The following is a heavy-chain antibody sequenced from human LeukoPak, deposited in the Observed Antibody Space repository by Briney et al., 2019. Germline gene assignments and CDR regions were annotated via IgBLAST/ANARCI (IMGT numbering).Heavy chain of an antibody. CDR2: IYTSGST. V-gene: IGHV4-4*07. CDR1: GCSISSYY. D-gene: IGHD3-10*01. CDR3: ARDVGSGSYYHYYYYYYYMDV. J-gene: IGHJ6*03. Sequence: PSETLSFTCTVSGCSISSYYWSWIRQPAGQGLEWIGRIYTSGSTNYNPSLKSRVTMSVETSKNQFSLKLSSVTAADTAVYYCARDVGSGSYYHYYYYYYYMDVWGKGTTVTVSS.